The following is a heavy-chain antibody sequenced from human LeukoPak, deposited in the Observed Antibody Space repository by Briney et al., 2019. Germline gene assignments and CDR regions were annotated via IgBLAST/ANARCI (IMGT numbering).Heavy chain of an antibody. J-gene: IGHJ4*02. CDR1: GFTFSSYA. Sequence: GGSLRLSCSASGFTFSSYAMHWVRQAPGKGLENVAAISTNGGYTNYADSVKGRFTISRDNSKNTLYVQMSSLITEDTVVYYCVKGVTYYYDRSGYYLDYWGQGTLVTVSS. CDR2: ISTNGGYT. CDR3: VKGVTYYYDRSGYYLDY. V-gene: IGHV3-64*05. D-gene: IGHD3-22*01.